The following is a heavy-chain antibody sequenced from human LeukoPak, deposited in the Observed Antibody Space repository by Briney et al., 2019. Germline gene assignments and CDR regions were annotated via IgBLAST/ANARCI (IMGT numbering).Heavy chain of an antibody. CDR3: ARGITIFGVVHAFDI. CDR2: FYYSGDT. Sequence: SETLSLTCTVSGVSISSDYWSWIRQPPGKGLEWIGYFYYSGDTNYNPSLKSRVTISVDTSKNQFFLKLSSVTAADTAVYYCARGITIFGVVHAFDIWGQGTMVTVAS. D-gene: IGHD3-3*01. CDR1: GVSISSDY. V-gene: IGHV4-59*01. J-gene: IGHJ3*02.